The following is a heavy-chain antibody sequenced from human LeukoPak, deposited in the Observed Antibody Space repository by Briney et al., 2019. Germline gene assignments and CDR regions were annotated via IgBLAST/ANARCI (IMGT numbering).Heavy chain of an antibody. D-gene: IGHD3-10*01. CDR2: IYYTGST. J-gene: IGHJ4*02. CDR1: GDYINGHY. CDR3: ARTSASGGY. V-gene: IGHV4-59*08. Sequence: PSETLSLTCTVSGDYINGHYWSWIRQPPGKGLEWIGYIYYTGSTNYNPSLASRVTISVDTSKTQFSLSLSSVTAADTAVYYCARTSASGGYWGQGTLVTVSS.